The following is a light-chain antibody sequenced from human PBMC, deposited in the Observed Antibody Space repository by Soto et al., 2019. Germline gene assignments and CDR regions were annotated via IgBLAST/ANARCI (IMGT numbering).Light chain of an antibody. Sequence: IVLTQSPGTLSLSPGERVTLSCRASQSVSTSYLGWFQQRPGQAPRLLIYDTFYRASGIPDRFSGSGSGTDSTLTISRLEPEDFAVYYCHQYSGPPYTIGQGTKLEIK. J-gene: IGKJ2*01. CDR2: DTF. CDR1: QSVSTSY. CDR3: HQYSGPPYT. V-gene: IGKV3-20*01.